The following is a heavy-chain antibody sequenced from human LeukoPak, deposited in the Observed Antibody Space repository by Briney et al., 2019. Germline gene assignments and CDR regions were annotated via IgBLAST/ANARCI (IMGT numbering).Heavy chain of an antibody. CDR1: GFIVSGNY. Sequence: GGSLRLSSAASGFIVSGNYMSWVRQAPGKGLECGSVIYSGGSTYYADPVKGRFTISRDNSKNTLYLQMNSLRAEDTAVYYCARYSAMDPGAFDIWGQGTMVTVSS. J-gene: IGHJ3*02. D-gene: IGHD5-18*01. V-gene: IGHV3-53*01. CDR3: ARYSAMDPGAFDI. CDR2: IYSGGST.